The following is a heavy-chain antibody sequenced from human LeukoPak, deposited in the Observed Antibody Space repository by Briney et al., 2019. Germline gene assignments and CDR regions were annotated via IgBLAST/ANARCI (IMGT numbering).Heavy chain of an antibody. D-gene: IGHD3-22*01. CDR2: INPSGGST. J-gene: IGHJ4*02. CDR3: ARNLNLYDSSGYCDY. V-gene: IGHV1-46*01. CDR1: GYTFTSYY. Sequence: ASVKVSCKASGYTFTSYYMLWVRQAPGQGLEWMGMINPSGGSTSYAQKFQGRVAMTRDTSTSTVYMELSSLRSEDTAVYYCARNLNLYDSSGYCDYWGQGTLVTVSS.